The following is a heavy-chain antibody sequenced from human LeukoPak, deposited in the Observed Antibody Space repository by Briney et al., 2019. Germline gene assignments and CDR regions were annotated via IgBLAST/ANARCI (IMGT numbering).Heavy chain of an antibody. V-gene: IGHV3-23*01. CDR3: AKDNFWSGYLWS. D-gene: IGHD3-3*01. CDR1: GFIFSSYA. J-gene: IGHJ5*02. Sequence: GGSLRLSCAASGFIFSSYAMSWVRQAPGKGLEWVSAISGSGGSTYYADSVKGRFTISRDNSKNTLYLQMNSLRAEDTAVYYCAKDNFWSGYLWSWGQGTLVTVSS. CDR2: ISGSGGST.